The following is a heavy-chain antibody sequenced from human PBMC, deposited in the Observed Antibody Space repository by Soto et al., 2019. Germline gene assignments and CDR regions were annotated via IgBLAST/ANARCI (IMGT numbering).Heavy chain of an antibody. CDR2: ISWEDDK. D-gene: IGHD2-2*01. J-gene: IGHJ4*02. V-gene: IGHV2-5*02. CDR1: GFSLNTTRAG. CDR3: AHRVQYQLLFDY. Sequence: QITLKESGPTLVKPTQTLTLTCTFSGFSLNTTRAGVGWIRQPRGKALEWLALISWEDDKRYSPSLRSRLTITKDTTKHQVVLTITSMVPVDTGTYYCAHRVQYQLLFDYWGQGTLVIVSS.